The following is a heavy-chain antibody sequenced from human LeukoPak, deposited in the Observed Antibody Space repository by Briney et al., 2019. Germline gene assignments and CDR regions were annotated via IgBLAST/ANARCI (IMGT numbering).Heavy chain of an antibody. J-gene: IGHJ4*02. CDR1: GFTFSSYS. CDR2: ISSSSSYI. D-gene: IGHD3-3*01. Sequence: GGSLRLSCAASGFTFSSYSVNWVRQAPGKGLEWVSSISSSSSYIYYADSVKGRFTISRDNAKNSLYLQMNSLRAEDTAVYYCARGEITIFGVVITVFDYWGQGTLVTVSS. CDR3: ARGEITIFGVVITVFDY. V-gene: IGHV3-21*01.